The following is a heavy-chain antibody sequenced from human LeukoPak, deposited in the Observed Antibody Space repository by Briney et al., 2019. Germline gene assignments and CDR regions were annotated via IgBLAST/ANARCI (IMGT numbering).Heavy chain of an antibody. D-gene: IGHD5-18*01. CDR2: IFPGDSDT. V-gene: IGHV5-51*01. CDR3: ARHRDTAMAENDY. J-gene: IGHJ4*02. Sequence: GDSLKISCKGSGYSFASYRIGLVRPKPGKGLASMGIIFPGDSDTRYSPSFQGQVTISADKSISTAYLQWSSLKASDTAMYYCARHRDTAMAENDYWGQGTLVTVSS. CDR1: GYSFASYR.